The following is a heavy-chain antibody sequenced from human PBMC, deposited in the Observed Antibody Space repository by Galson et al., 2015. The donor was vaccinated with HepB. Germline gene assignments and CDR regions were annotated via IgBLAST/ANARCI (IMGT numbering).Heavy chain of an antibody. CDR1: GFTFTTSA. CDR3: AAVVIPDAIFEGFDY. V-gene: IGHV1-58*02. CDR2: IVVGSGNT. D-gene: IGHD2-2*01. J-gene: IGHJ4*02. Sequence: SVKVSCKASGFTFTTSAMQWVRQARGQRLEWIGWIVVGSGNTNYAQKFQERVTITRDMSTSTAYMELSSLRSEDTAVYYCAAVVIPDAIFEGFDYWGQGTLVTVSS.